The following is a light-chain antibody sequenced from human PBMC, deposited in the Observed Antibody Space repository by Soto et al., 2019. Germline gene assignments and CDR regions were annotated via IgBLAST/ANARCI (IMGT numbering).Light chain of an antibody. CDR1: QSVSSN. J-gene: IGKJ2*02. V-gene: IGKV3-15*01. CDR2: GAS. CDR3: QQYNTWRT. Sequence: EIVMTQSPATLSVSRGERATLSCRASQSVSSNLAWYQQKPGHAPRLLIYGASTRATGIPARFSGSGSGTEFTLTISSLQSVDFAVYYCQQYNTWRTFGQGTKLEIK.